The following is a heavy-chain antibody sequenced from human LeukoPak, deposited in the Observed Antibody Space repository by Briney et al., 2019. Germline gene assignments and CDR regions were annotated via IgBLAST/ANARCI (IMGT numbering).Heavy chain of an antibody. D-gene: IGHD4-23*01. Sequence: GASVKVSCKASGYTFTDYYMHWVRQAPGQGLEWVGWINPNNGGTNYAQKFQGRVTMTRDTSISTAYMEVSRLRSDDPAVYYCASIGGTSLDYWGQGTLVTVSS. CDR3: ASIGGTSLDY. CDR1: GYTFTDYY. CDR2: INPNNGGT. V-gene: IGHV1-2*02. J-gene: IGHJ4*02.